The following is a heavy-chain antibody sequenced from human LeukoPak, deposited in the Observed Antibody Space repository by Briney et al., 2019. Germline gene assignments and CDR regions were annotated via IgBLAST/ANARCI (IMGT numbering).Heavy chain of an antibody. CDR3: ASGVGYCSGGSCYYHYYYYMDV. D-gene: IGHD2-15*01. J-gene: IGHJ6*03. CDR2: INPNSGGT. Sequence: ASVKVSCKASGYTFTGYYMHWVRQAPGQGLEWMGWINPNSGGTNYAQKFQGRVTMTRDTSISTAYMELSRLRSDDTAVYYCASGVGYCSGGSCYYHYYYYMDVWGKGTTVTVSS. CDR1: GYTFTGYY. V-gene: IGHV1-2*02.